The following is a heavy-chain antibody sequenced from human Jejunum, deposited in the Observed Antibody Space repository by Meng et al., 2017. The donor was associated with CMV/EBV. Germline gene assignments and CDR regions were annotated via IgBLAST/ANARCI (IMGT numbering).Heavy chain of an antibody. Sequence: DSSWGRQAPGQGLEWMGRISIENGKAKYAQKFQGRHNITTETSTSTAYMELRGLRSDDTAVYYCARDGDVLQFLDWPKKGSSPDYWGQGARVTVSS. V-gene: IGHV1-18*01. CDR2: ISIENGKA. CDR3: ARDGDVLQFLDWPKKGSSPDY. CDR1: D. J-gene: IGHJ4*02. D-gene: IGHD3/OR15-3a*01.